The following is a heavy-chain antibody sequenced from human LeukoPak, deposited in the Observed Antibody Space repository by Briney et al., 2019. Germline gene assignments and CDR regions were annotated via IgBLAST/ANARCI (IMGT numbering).Heavy chain of an antibody. CDR2: MNPNSGNT. D-gene: IGHD2-15*01. Sequence: ASVKVSCKASGGTFSSYAISWVRQAPGQGLEWMGWMNPNSGNTGYAQKFQGRVTITRNTSISTAYMELSSLRSEDTAVYYCARGPLCCSGGSCYCQDYYYYYMDVWGKGTTVTVSS. CDR1: GGTFSSYA. CDR3: ARGPLCCSGGSCYCQDYYYYYMDV. J-gene: IGHJ6*03. V-gene: IGHV1-8*03.